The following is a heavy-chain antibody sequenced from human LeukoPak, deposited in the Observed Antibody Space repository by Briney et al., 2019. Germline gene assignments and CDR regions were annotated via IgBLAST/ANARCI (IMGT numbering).Heavy chain of an antibody. Sequence: ASVKVSCKASGYTFTSYAMHWGRQAPGQRGEWMGWINASNGNTKYSQKFQGRVTITRDTSASTAYMELSSLRSEDTAVYYCARARDYYCSSTSCSSLGWFDPWGQGTLVTVSS. V-gene: IGHV1-3*01. J-gene: IGHJ5*02. D-gene: IGHD2-2*01. CDR1: GYTFTSYA. CDR3: ARARDYYCSSTSCSSLGWFDP. CDR2: INASNGNT.